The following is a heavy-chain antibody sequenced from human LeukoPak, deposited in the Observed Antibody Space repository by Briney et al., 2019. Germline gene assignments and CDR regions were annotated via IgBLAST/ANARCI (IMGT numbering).Heavy chain of an antibody. V-gene: IGHV3-21*01. Sequence: PGGSLRLSCAASGFTFSSYSMNWVRQAPGKGLEWVSSISSSSSYIYYADSVKGPFTISRDNAKNSLYLQMNSLRAEDTAVYYCARDRNSGYDFDYWGQGTLVTVSS. J-gene: IGHJ4*02. CDR1: GFTFSSYS. CDR2: ISSSSSYI. CDR3: ARDRNSGYDFDY. D-gene: IGHD5-12*01.